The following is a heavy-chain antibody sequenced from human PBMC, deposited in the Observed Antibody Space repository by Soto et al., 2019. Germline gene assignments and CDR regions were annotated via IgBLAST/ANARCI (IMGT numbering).Heavy chain of an antibody. V-gene: IGHV3-33*01. CDR2: IWYDGSNK. D-gene: IGHD6-19*01. J-gene: IGHJ4*02. CDR3: ARFKAVAGAICS. CDR1: GFTFSSYG. Sequence: QVQLVESGGDVVQPGRSLRLSCAASGFTFSSYGMHWVRQAPGKGLEWVAVIWYDGSNKYYADSVKGRFTISRDNSKNTLYGPVNRVRAEDRAVYYCARFKAVAGAICSWGQGTLVTVSS.